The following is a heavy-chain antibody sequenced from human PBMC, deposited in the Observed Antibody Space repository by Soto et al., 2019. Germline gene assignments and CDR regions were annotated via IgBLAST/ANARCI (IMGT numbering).Heavy chain of an antibody. CDR2: IWYDGSNK. CDR3: ARVFGQQKYYMDV. J-gene: IGHJ6*03. V-gene: IGHV3-33*01. Sequence: QVQLVESGGGVVQPGRSLRLSCAASGFTFSSYGMHWVRQAPGKGREWVAGIWYDGSNKYYADSVKGRFTISRDNSKNTQYLQMNRLRAEETAVYYCARVFGQQKYYMDVWGKGTTVTVSS. CDR1: GFTFSSYG. D-gene: IGHD3-3*01.